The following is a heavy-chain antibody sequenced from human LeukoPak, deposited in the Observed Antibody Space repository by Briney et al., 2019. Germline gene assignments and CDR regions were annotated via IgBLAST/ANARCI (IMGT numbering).Heavy chain of an antibody. V-gene: IGHV4-30-4*08. CDR3: ARDSRLWFGGSYAFDY. J-gene: IGHJ4*02. CDR1: GGSISSGDYY. D-gene: IGHD1-26*01. CDR2: IYYSGST. Sequence: PSQTLSLTCTVSGGSISSGDYYWSWIRQPPGKGLEWIGYIYYSGSTYYNPSLKSRVTISVDTSKNQFCLKLSSVTAADTAVYYCARDSRLWFGGSYAFDYWGQGTLVTVSS.